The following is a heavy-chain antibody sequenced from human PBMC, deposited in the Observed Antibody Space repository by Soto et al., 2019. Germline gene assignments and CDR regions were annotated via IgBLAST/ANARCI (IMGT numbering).Heavy chain of an antibody. J-gene: IGHJ4*02. Sequence: SETLSLTCAVSGYSISISNWWGWIRQPPGKGLEWIGYIYYSGTTYYNPSLKSRVTMSVDTSKNQFSLNLSSVTAADTAVYYCARQRRDFDYWGQGSLVTVSS. D-gene: IGHD6-25*01. V-gene: IGHV4-28*01. CDR2: IYYSGTT. CDR3: ARQRRDFDY. CDR1: GYSISISNW.